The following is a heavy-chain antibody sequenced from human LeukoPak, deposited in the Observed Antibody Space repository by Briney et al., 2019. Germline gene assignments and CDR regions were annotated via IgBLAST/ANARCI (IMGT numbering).Heavy chain of an antibody. D-gene: IGHD3-10*01. J-gene: IGHJ2*01. V-gene: IGHV4-61*02. CDR1: GGSVDSGNYY. CDR3: ARVEDDLMVRGAYPPYWYFDL. CDR2: IYTSGGS. Sequence: PSQTLSLTCTVSGGSVDSGNYYWSWIRQPAGKGLEWIGRIYTSGGSNYNPSLKIRVTISVDTSKNQFSLKLNSVTAADTAVYYCARVEDDLMVRGAYPPYWYFDLWGRGTLATVSS.